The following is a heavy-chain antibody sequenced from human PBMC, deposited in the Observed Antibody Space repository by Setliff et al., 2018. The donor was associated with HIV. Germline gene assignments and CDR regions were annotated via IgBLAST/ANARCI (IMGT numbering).Heavy chain of an antibody. J-gene: IGHJ4*02. D-gene: IGHD3-22*01. V-gene: IGHV4-30-4*08. CDR2: IYSSGST. CDR1: GDSIRSGDFH. Sequence: PSETLSLTCTVSGDSIRSGDFHWSWIRQSPGKGLEWIGHIYSSGSTYYNPSLKSRVSISTDTSKNQFSLKLTSVTAADTAVYYCASRDTSRYFDDYWGQGTLVTVSS. CDR3: ASRDTSRYFDDY.